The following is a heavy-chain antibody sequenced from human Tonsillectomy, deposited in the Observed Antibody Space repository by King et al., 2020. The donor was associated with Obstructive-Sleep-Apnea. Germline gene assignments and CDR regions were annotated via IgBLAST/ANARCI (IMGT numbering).Heavy chain of an antibody. J-gene: IGHJ5*02. CDR3: AKDTGIAAAGLNWFDP. Sequence: VQLVESGGGVVQPGRSLRLSCAASGFTFSSYGMHWVRQAPGKGLEWVSFIRYDGSNKYYADSVKGRFTISRDNSKNTLYLQINSLRAEDTAVYYCAKDTGIAAAGLNWFDPWGQGTLVTVSS. CDR1: GFTFSSYG. V-gene: IGHV3-30*02. CDR2: IRYDGSNK. D-gene: IGHD6-13*01.